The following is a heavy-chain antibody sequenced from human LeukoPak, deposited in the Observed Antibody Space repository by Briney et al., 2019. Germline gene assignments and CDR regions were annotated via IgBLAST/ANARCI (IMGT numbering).Heavy chain of an antibody. Sequence: ETLSLTCAVSGGSISSSNWWSWVRQAPGKGLEWVSSISSSSSYIYYADSVKGRFTISRDNAKNSLYLQMNSLRAEDTAVYYCASTGASCRDYWGQGTLVTVSS. J-gene: IGHJ4*02. D-gene: IGHD1-1*01. CDR1: GGSISSSN. CDR2: ISSSSSYI. CDR3: ASTGASCRDY. V-gene: IGHV3-21*01.